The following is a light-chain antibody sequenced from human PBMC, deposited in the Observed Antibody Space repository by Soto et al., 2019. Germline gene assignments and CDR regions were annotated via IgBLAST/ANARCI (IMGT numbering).Light chain of an antibody. CDR1: QSVTSI. Sequence: EIVMTQSPATLSVSPGERATLSCRASQSVTSILAWYQQKPGQAPRLLIYGASTRATGIPARFSGSGSGTEFTLTISSLQSEDFAVYYCQQYHNWPPYTFGQGTKLEIK. CDR2: GAS. CDR3: QQYHNWPPYT. J-gene: IGKJ2*01. V-gene: IGKV3-15*01.